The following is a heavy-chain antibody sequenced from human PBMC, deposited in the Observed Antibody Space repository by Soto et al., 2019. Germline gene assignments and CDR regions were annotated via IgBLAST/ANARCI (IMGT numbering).Heavy chain of an antibody. D-gene: IGHD4-17*01. J-gene: IGHJ5*02. V-gene: IGHV1-18*01. CDR2: ISAYNGNT. CDR3: ARELRVPYDYGDSWFDP. CDR1: GYTFTSYG. Sequence: ASVKVSCKASGYTFTSYGISWVRQAPGQGFECMGWISAYNGNTNYAQKLQGRVTMTTDTSTSTAYMEMRSLSSDDTAVYYCARELRVPYDYGDSWFDPWGQGTLVTVSS.